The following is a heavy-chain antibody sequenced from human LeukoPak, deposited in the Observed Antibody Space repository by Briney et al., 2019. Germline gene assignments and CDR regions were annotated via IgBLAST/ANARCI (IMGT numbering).Heavy chain of an antibody. V-gene: IGHV3-23*01. CDR1: GFTFSSYA. D-gene: IGHD6-13*01. CDR3: AKRPSSSLKPDYFDY. J-gene: IGHJ4*02. Sequence: GGSLRLSCAASGFTFSSYAMSWVRQAPGKGLEWVSAISGSGGSTYYADSVKGRFTISRDNSKNTLYLQMNSLRAEDTAVYYCAKRPSSSLKPDYFDYWGQGTLVTVSS. CDR2: ISGSGGST.